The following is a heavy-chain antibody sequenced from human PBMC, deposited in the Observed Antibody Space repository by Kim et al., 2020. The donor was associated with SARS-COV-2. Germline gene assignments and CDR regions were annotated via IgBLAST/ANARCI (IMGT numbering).Heavy chain of an antibody. J-gene: IGHJ4*02. CDR3: ARADDYVWGSYRYFPYDY. Sequence: GGSLRLSCAASGFTFSSYSMNWVRQAPGKGLEWVSSISSSSSYIYYADSVKGRFTISRDNAKNSLYLQMNSLRAEDTAVYYCARADDYVWGSYRYFPYDYWGQGTLVTVSS. D-gene: IGHD3-16*02. CDR2: ISSSSSYI. V-gene: IGHV3-21*01. CDR1: GFTFSSYS.